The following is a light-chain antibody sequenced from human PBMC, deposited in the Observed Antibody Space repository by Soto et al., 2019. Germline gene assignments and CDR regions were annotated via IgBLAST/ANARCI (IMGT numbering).Light chain of an antibody. Sequence: EIVLTQSPVTLSLSPGERATLSCRASQSVRTFLAWYQQKPGQAPRLLVYDASNRATDIPARFSGSGSGTDFTLTISSLEPEDFAVYYCQQRSNWPFTFGQGTKVDIK. V-gene: IGKV3-11*01. CDR3: QQRSNWPFT. J-gene: IGKJ1*01. CDR2: DAS. CDR1: QSVRTF.